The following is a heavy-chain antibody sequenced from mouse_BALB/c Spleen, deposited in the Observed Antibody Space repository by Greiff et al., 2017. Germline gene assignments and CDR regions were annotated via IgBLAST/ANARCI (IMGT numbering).Heavy chain of an antibody. CDR3: ARGWDSWFAY. D-gene: IGHD4-1*01. CDR2: INPSTGYT. Sequence: QVQLQQSGAELAKPGASVKMSCKASGYTFTSYWMHWVKQRPGQGLEWIGYINPSTGYTEYNQKFKDKATLTADKSSSTAYMQLSSLTSEDSAVYYCARGWDSWFAYWGQGTLVTVSA. J-gene: IGHJ3*01. V-gene: IGHV1-7*01. CDR1: GYTFTSYW.